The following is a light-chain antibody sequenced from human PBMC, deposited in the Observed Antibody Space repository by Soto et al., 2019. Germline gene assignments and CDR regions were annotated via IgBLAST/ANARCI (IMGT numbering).Light chain of an antibody. V-gene: IGLV1-44*01. CDR1: SSNIGSNT. J-gene: IGLJ2*01. CDR3: AAWDDSLKGV. CDR2: SNN. Sequence: QSALTQPPSASGTPGQRVTISCSGSSSNIGSNTVNWYQQLPGTAPKLLIYSNNQRPSGVPDRFSGSKSGTSASLAISGLQSEDEADYYCAAWDDSLKGVFGGGTKLTAL.